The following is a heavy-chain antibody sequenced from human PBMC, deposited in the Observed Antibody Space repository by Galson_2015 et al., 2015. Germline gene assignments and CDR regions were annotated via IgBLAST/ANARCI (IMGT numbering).Heavy chain of an antibody. CDR2: IYDTGST. D-gene: IGHD3-22*01. V-gene: IGHV4-31*02. Sequence: IGYIYDTGSTYYNSSLKSRVTISVDTSKNQFSLKLSSVTAADTAVYYCARVLRYYDSSGHFDYWGQGTLVTVSS. J-gene: IGHJ4*02. CDR3: ARVLRYYDSSGHFDY.